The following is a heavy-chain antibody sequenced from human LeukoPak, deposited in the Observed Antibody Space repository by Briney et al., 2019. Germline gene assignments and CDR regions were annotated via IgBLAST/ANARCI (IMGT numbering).Heavy chain of an antibody. CDR3: ASNYYGSGSHDAFDI. CDR2: IYYSGST. D-gene: IGHD3-10*01. CDR1: GGSISSSSYY. V-gene: IGHV4-39*07. J-gene: IGHJ3*02. Sequence: PSETLSLTCTVSGGSISSSSYYWGWIRQPPGKGLEWIGSIYYSGSTYYNPSLKSRVTISVDTSKNQFSLKLSSVTAADTAVYYCASNYYGSGSHDAFDIWGQGTMVTVSS.